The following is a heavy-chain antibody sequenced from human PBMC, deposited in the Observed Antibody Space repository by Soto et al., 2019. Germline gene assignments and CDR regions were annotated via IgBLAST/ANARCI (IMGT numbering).Heavy chain of an antibody. CDR1: GYTFTNYW. CDR2: IFPRDFDV. D-gene: IGHD4-4*01. CDR3: ARLVSLLQPIDS. J-gene: IGHJ5*01. Sequence: PGESLKISCQTSGYTFTNYWIGWVRQMPGGGLEWLGLIFPRDFDVRYSPSFEGQVTISADRSTATAVLQWRSLEASDSALYFCARLVSLLQPIDSWGQGPPVTVSS. V-gene: IGHV5-51*01.